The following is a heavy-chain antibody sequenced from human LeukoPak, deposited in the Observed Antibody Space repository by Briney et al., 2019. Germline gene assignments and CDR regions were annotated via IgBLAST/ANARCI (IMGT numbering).Heavy chain of an antibody. D-gene: IGHD6-19*01. V-gene: IGHV4-61*01. Sequence: PSETLSLTCTVSGGSVSSGYYHWSWIRQAPGKGLEWIGHNGNTNYNPSLKSRVTISIDTSKNQFSLKLSTVTAADTAVYYCARERESSGWFSRETFDHWGQGTLVTVSS. J-gene: IGHJ4*02. CDR1: GGSVSSGYYH. CDR3: ARERESSGWFSRETFDH. CDR2: NGNT.